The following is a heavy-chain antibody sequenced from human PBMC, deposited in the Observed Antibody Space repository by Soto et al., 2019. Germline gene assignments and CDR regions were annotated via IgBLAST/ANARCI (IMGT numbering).Heavy chain of an antibody. CDR2: IYYSGIT. CDR1: SGFARIGRHY. J-gene: IGHJ4*02. V-gene: IGHV4-61*01. D-gene: IGHD3-22*01. CDR3: ARGASSGYYQFDY. Sequence: PSWSLPITCVMYSGFARIGRHYINSIRQPPGKGLEWIGYIYYSGITNYNPSLKSRVTISVDTSKNQFSMKLSSVTAADTAVYYCARGASSGYYQFDYWGQGTPLTGSS.